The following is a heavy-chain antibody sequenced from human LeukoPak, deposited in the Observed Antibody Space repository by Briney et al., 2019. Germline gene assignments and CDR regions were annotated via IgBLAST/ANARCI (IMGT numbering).Heavy chain of an antibody. V-gene: IGHV3-7*01. J-gene: IGHJ4*02. CDR2: IKQDGSEN. Sequence: PGGSLRLSCAASGFTFSTYAMNWVRQAPGKGLEWVAHIKQDGSENYYVDSVKGRFTISRDNAKNSLYLQMNSLRAEDTAVYYCARGLLGDWGQGTLVTVSP. D-gene: IGHD2-15*01. CDR3: ARGLLGD. CDR1: GFTFSTYA.